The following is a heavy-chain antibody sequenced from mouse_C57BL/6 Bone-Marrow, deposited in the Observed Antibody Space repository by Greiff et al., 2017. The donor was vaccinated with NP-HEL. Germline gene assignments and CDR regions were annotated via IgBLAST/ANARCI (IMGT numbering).Heavy chain of an antibody. CDR2: ISSGGSYT. CDR1: GFTFSSYG. CDR3: ARRDYSNWFAY. Sequence: EVKLMESGGDLVKPGGSLKLSCAASGFTFSSYGMSWVRQTPDKMLEWVATISSGGSYTYYPDSVKGRFTISRDNAKNTLYLQMSSLKSEDTAMYYCARRDYSNWFAYWGQGTLVTVSA. V-gene: IGHV5-6*01. D-gene: IGHD2-5*01. J-gene: IGHJ3*01.